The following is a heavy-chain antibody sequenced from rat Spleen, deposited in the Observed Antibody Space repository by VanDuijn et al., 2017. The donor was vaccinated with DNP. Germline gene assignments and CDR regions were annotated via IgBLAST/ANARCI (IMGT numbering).Heavy chain of an antibody. CDR3: IRWNSGHFDY. Sequence: EVQLVESGGGLVLPGRSLKLSCAASGFTFDHYYMAWVRQAPMQGLEWVATISTSGSRTYYPDSVKGRFTSSRDNVKSSLYLQMNSLKSEDTATYYCIRWNSGHFDYWGQGVMVTVSS. CDR2: ISTSGSRT. D-gene: IGHD4-3*01. CDR1: GFTFDHYY. V-gene: IGHV5-25*01. J-gene: IGHJ2*01.